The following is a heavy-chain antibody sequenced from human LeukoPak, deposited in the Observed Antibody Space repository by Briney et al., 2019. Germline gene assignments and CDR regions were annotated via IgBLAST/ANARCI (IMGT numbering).Heavy chain of an antibody. J-gene: IGHJ4*02. V-gene: IGHV3-30-3*01. Sequence: GGSLRLSCAASGFTFSSYALHWVRQAPGKGLEWVAVISYDGSNKYYADSVRGRFTISRDNSRNTMYLQMNSLRAEDTAVYYCAREGPGSSWSCFEYWGQGTLVTVSS. CDR1: GFTFSSYA. D-gene: IGHD6-13*01. CDR3: AREGPGSSWSCFEY. CDR2: ISYDGSNK.